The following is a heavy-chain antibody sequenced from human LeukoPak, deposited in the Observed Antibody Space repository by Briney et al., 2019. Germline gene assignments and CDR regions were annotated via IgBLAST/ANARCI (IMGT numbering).Heavy chain of an antibody. J-gene: IGHJ3*02. CDR1: GFTFSSYE. Sequence: PGGSLRLSCAASGFTFSSYEMNWVRQAPGKGLEWVSYISSSGSTIYYADSVKGRFTISRDNSKNTLYLQMNSLRAEDTAVYYCARRWGYYYDSSGYYGGAFDIWGQGTMVTVSS. CDR3: ARRWGYYYDSSGYYGGAFDI. V-gene: IGHV3-48*03. D-gene: IGHD3-22*01. CDR2: ISSSGSTI.